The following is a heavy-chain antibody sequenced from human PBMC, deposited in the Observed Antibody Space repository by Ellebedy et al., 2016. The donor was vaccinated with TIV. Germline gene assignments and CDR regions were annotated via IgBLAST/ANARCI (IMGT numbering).Heavy chain of an antibody. Sequence: GESLKISCAASGFTFSAYAMHWVRQAPGKGLDWLAILSYDGGSKYYADSVKGRFTFSRDNSKNTVYLQMNSLRVEDTAVYYCVKGGYDRSGYYAPPVECWGQGTLVTVSS. CDR1: GFTFSAYA. CDR2: LSYDGGSK. D-gene: IGHD3-22*01. J-gene: IGHJ4*02. V-gene: IGHV3-30-3*01. CDR3: VKGGYDRSGYYAPPVEC.